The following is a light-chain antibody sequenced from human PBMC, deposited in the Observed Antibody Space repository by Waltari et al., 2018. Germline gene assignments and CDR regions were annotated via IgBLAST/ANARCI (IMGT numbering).Light chain of an antibody. CDR3: QQYDNVPR. Sequence: DIQMTQSPSSLSASLGDRVTITCHASQDISHYLNWYQQKRGRAPKLLISDVSNLQRGVPSRFSGSGSGTDFTFTISSLQPEDIATYYCQQYDNVPRFGGGTKVEIK. J-gene: IGKJ4*01. CDR1: QDISHY. CDR2: DVS. V-gene: IGKV1-33*01.